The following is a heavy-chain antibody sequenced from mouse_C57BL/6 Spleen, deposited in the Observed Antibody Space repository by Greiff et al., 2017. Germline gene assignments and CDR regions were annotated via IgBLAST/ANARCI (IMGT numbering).Heavy chain of an antibody. CDR2: ISYDGSN. CDR3: ARDPSHYYGSSYDY. Sequence: EVQLQQSGPGLVKPSQSLSLTCSVPGYSITSGYYWNWIRQFPGNKLEWMGYISYDGSNNYNPSLKNRISITRNTPKNQFFLKLNSVTTKDTATYYCARDPSHYYGSSYDYWGQGTTLTVSS. V-gene: IGHV3-6*01. J-gene: IGHJ2*01. CDR1: GYSITSGYY. D-gene: IGHD1-1*01.